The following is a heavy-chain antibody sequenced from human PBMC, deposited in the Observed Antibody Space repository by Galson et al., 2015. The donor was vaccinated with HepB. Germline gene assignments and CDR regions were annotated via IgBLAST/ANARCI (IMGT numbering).Heavy chain of an antibody. CDR2: IRYDGSNK. Sequence: SLRLSCAASGFTFSSYGMHWVRQAPGKGLEWVAFIRYDGSNKYYADSVKGRFTISRDNSKNTLYLQMNSLRAEDTAVYYCAKDFGRELLWFGDFDYWGQGTLVTVSS. CDR1: GFTFSSYG. J-gene: IGHJ4*02. D-gene: IGHD3-10*01. V-gene: IGHV3-30*02. CDR3: AKDFGRELLWFGDFDY.